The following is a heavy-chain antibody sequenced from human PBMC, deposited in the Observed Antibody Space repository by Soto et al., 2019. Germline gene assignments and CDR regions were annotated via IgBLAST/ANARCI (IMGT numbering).Heavy chain of an antibody. D-gene: IGHD2-15*01. CDR1: GCTFSTYA. J-gene: IGHJ5*02. CDR3: ARDCSGGSCYPTEFDP. CDR2: ISSNGGST. Sequence: GGSLRLSCAASGCTFSTYAMQWVRQAPGKGLEYVSAISSNGGSTYYANSVKGRFTISRDNSKSTLYLQMGSLRAEDMAVYYCARDCSGGSCYPTEFDPWGQGTLVTVSS. V-gene: IGHV3-64*01.